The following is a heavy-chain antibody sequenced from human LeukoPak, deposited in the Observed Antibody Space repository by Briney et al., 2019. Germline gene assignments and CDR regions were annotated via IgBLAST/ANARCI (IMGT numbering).Heavy chain of an antibody. D-gene: IGHD1-26*01. CDR2: ILFDGSNQ. V-gene: IGHV3-30*02. CDR1: GFTFSSYG. J-gene: IGHJ4*02. Sequence: GGSLRLSCAASGFTFSSYGIHCVRQAPGKRLESVAFILFDGSNQYYGDSVKCRFTISRDNSKNTLYLQMNSLRAEDTAAYFCAKARVGAIRDIDYWGQGTLVTVSS. CDR3: AKARVGAIRDIDY.